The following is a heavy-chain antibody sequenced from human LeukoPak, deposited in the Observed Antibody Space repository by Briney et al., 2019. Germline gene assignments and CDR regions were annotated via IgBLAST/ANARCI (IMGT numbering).Heavy chain of an antibody. CDR3: AKGLTGETAMVPCN. J-gene: IGHJ4*02. CDR1: GYTFASHG. D-gene: IGHD5-18*01. Sequence: ASVKVSCKASGYTFASHGINWVRQATGQGLEWWDGMNPNSGNTGYAQKFQGRVTMTRNTSISTAYMELSSLRSEDTAVYYCAKGLTGETAMVPCNWGQGTLVTVSS. CDR2: MNPNSGNT. V-gene: IGHV1-8*01.